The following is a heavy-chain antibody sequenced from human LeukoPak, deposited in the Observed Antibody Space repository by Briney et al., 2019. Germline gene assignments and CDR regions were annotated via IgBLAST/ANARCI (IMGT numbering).Heavy chain of an antibody. J-gene: IGHJ4*02. Sequence: PGGSLRLSCAASGFTFDDYAMHWVRQAPGEGLEWVSGISWNSGSIGYADSVKGRFTISRDNAKNSLYLQMNSLRAEDTALYYCAKFIAVAGLDYWGQGTLVTVSS. CDR2: ISWNSGSI. CDR1: GFTFDDYA. D-gene: IGHD6-19*01. V-gene: IGHV3-9*01. CDR3: AKFIAVAGLDY.